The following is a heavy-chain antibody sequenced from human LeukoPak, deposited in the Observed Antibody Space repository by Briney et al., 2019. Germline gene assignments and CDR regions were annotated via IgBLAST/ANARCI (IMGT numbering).Heavy chain of an antibody. Sequence: ASVKVSCKASGYTFTGYYMHCVRQAPGQGLEWMGWINPNSGGTNYAQKFHGRVTMTRDTSISTAYMELSRLRSDDTAVYYCARGEITSGGVIVVFDSWGQGTLVTVSS. CDR2: INPNSGGT. D-gene: IGHD3-16*02. CDR1: GYTFTGYY. CDR3: ARGEITSGGVIVVFDS. J-gene: IGHJ4*02. V-gene: IGHV1-2*02.